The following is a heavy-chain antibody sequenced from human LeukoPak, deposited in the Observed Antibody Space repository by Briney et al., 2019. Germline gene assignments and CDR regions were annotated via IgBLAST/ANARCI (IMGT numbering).Heavy chain of an antibody. J-gene: IGHJ4*02. CDR1: GDSVSSNRAV. D-gene: IGHD3-10*01. CDR3: ARDGSGSYFRV. V-gene: IGHV6-1*01. Sequence: SQSLSLTCAISGDSVSSNRAVWNCLRQSPSRGLDSLGRTYYRSKWYYDYAVSVKSRITIDPDTSKNQFSLQLNSVTPEDTAVYYCARDGSGSYFRVWGQGTLVTVPS. CDR2: TYYRSKWYY.